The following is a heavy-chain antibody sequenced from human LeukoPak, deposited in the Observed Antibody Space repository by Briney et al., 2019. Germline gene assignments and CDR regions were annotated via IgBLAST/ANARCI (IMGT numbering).Heavy chain of an antibody. V-gene: IGHV1-58*01. CDR1: GFTFTTSA. Sequence: GASVKVSCKASGFTFTTSAVQWVRQARGQRLEWIGRIVVGSGNTDHAQKFQGRLTITRDISTSPAYMELSSLTSDDTAVYYCAAVPNANAWYWDDAFDIGGQGTMVTVSS. D-gene: IGHD2-8*02. J-gene: IGHJ3*02. CDR2: IVVGSGNT. CDR3: AAVPNANAWYWDDAFDI.